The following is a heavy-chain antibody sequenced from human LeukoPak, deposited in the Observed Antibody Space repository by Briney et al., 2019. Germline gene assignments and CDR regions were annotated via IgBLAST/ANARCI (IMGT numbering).Heavy chain of an antibody. Sequence: GASVKVSCKASGYTFTGYYMHWVRQAPGQGLEWMGWINPNSGGTNYAQKFQGRVTMTRDTSISTAYMELSRLRSDDTAVYYCARGGSIYYYDSSGYNWFDPWGQRTLVTVSS. CDR3: ARGGSIYYYDSSGYNWFDP. CDR1: GYTFTGYY. D-gene: IGHD3-22*01. CDR2: INPNSGGT. V-gene: IGHV1-2*02. J-gene: IGHJ5*02.